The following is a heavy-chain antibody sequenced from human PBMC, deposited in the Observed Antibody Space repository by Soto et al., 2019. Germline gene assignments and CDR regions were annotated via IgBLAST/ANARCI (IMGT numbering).Heavy chain of an antibody. CDR2: ISSSSSYI. D-gene: IGHD3-22*01. CDR1: VFTFSSYS. V-gene: IGHV3-21*01. J-gene: IGHJ1*01. Sequence: RGSLLLSCASSVFTFSSYSMNWVRQAPGKGLDWLSYISSSSSYIYYADSVKGRFTISRDNAKNSLYLQMNSLRAEETAVYYCARDRPSRYYDSSGYSKGAEYFQHWGQGTLVTVSS. CDR3: ARDRPSRYYDSSGYSKGAEYFQH.